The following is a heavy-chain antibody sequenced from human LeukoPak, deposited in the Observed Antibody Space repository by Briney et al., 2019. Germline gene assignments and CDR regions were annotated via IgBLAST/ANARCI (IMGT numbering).Heavy chain of an antibody. Sequence: SETLSLTCAVYGGSFSGYYWSWIRQPPGKGLEWIGEINHSGSTNYNPSLKSRVTISVDTSKNQFSLKLSSVTAADTAVYYCASYYDSSVDDAFDIWGQGTMVTGSS. J-gene: IGHJ3*02. CDR3: ASYYDSSVDDAFDI. D-gene: IGHD3-22*01. CDR2: INHSGST. CDR1: GGSFSGYY. V-gene: IGHV4-34*01.